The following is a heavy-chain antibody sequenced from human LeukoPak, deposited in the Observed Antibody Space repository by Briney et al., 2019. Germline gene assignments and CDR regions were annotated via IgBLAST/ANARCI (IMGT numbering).Heavy chain of an antibody. Sequence: SETLSLTCTVSGGSISSYYWSWIRQPAGKGLEWIGRIYTSGSTNYNPSLKSRVTMSVDTSKSQFSLKLSSVTAADTAVYYCARDPPLGFYGGNSRRYWYFDLWGRGTLVTVSS. CDR2: IYTSGST. V-gene: IGHV4-4*07. D-gene: IGHD4-23*01. CDR3: ARDPPLGFYGGNSRRYWYFDL. CDR1: GGSISSYY. J-gene: IGHJ2*01.